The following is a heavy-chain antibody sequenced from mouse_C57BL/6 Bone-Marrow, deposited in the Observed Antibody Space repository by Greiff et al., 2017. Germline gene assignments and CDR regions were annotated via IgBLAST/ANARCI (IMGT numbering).Heavy chain of an antibody. V-gene: IGHV1-54*01. J-gene: IGHJ3*01. CDR1: GYAFTNYL. CDR2: INPGSGGT. D-gene: IGHD2-3*01. CDR3: ARQGWLLKFAY. Sequence: VQLQQSGAELVRPGTSVKVSCKASGYAFTNYLIEWVKQRPGQGLEWIGVINPGSGGTNYNEKFKGKATLTADKSSSTAYMQLSSLTSEDGAVYFCARQGWLLKFAYWGQGTLVTVSA.